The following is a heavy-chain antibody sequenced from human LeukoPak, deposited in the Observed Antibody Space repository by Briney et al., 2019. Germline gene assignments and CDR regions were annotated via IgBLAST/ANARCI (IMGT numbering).Heavy chain of an antibody. CDR3: ARLPYSGSYLGMDV. CDR2: IYYSGST. V-gene: IGHV4-59*08. J-gene: IGHJ6*02. D-gene: IGHD1-26*01. CDR1: GGSISSYY. Sequence: KASETLSLTCTVSGGSISSYYWSWIRQPPGKGLEWIGYIYYSGSTNYNPSLKSRVTISVDTSKNQFSLKLSSVTAADTAVYYCARLPYSGSYLGMDVWGQGTTVTVSS.